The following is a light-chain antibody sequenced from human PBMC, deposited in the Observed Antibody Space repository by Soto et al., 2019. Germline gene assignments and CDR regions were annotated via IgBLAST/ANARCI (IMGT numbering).Light chain of an antibody. CDR3: CSYAGSSTYV. J-gene: IGLJ1*01. CDR1: SSDVGSYNL. CDR2: EGS. Sequence: SVLTQPASVSGSPGQAITISCTGTSSDVGSYNLVSWYQQHPGKAPKLMIYEGSKRPSGVSNRFSGSKSGNTASLTLSGLQAEDEADYYCCSYAGSSTYVFGTGTKVTVL. V-gene: IGLV2-23*01.